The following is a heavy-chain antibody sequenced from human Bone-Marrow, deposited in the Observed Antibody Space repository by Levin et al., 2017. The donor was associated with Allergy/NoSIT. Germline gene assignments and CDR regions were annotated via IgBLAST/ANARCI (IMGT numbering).Heavy chain of an antibody. D-gene: IGHD6-19*01. CDR2: LYTSGGT. Sequence: LRLSCTVSGRSISGGGYYWSWIRQSAGRGLEWIGRLYTSGGTKYNPSFASRVIISSDRSKNQFSLSLSSVTAADTAVYYCAGETVAGTDNWFGPWGRGSLVIVSS. CDR1: GRSISGGGYY. J-gene: IGHJ5*02. V-gene: IGHV4-61*02. CDR3: AGETVAGTDNWFGP.